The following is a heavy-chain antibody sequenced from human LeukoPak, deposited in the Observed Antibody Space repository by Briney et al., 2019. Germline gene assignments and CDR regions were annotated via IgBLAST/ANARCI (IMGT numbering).Heavy chain of an antibody. V-gene: IGHV1-69*06. Sequence: SSVQVSCTASGGTFSSYAISWMRPAPGQGLELMGGIIPIFGTANYAQKFQGRVTITADKSTSTAYMELSSLRSEDTAVYYCARGAGCSGGSCYYPRYYYGMDVWGKGTTVTVSS. D-gene: IGHD2-15*01. CDR1: GGTFSSYA. CDR3: ARGAGCSGGSCYYPRYYYGMDV. J-gene: IGHJ6*04. CDR2: IIPIFGTA.